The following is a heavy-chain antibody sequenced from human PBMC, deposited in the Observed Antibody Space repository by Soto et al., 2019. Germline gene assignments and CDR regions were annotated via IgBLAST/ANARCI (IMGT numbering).Heavy chain of an antibody. CDR2: INHSGST. J-gene: IGHJ4*02. CDR1: GGSFSGYY. Sequence: QVQLQQWGAGLLKPSETLSLTCAVYGGSFSGYYWSWIRQPPGKGLEWIGEINHSGSTNYNPSLKGRVTISVDTSKNQFSLKLSSVTAADTAVYYCARGGVEGYYFDYWGQGTLVTVSS. D-gene: IGHD3-10*01. CDR3: ARGGVEGYYFDY. V-gene: IGHV4-34*01.